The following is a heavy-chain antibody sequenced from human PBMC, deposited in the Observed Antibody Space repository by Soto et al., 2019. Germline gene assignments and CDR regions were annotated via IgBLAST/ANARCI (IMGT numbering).Heavy chain of an antibody. D-gene: IGHD2-21*02. CDR1: GGSITNYY. CDR3: ARDETVLGFDY. J-gene: IGHJ4*02. V-gene: IGHV4-4*07. Sequence: PSETLSLTCTVSGGSITNYYWAWIRQPAGKGLEWIGRIYTSGSTNYNPSFKSRVTMSVDTSKNQFSLKLSSVTAADTAIYYCARDETVLGFDYWGQGTLVTVSS. CDR2: IYTSGST.